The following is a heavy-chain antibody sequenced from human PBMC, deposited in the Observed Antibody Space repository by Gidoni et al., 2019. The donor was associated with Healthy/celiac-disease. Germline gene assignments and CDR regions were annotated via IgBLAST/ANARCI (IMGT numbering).Heavy chain of an antibody. CDR3: ARSPGGGRGALSGAGWFDP. V-gene: IGHV4-38-2*02. CDR1: GYSISSGYY. J-gene: IGHJ5*02. Sequence: QVQLQESGPGLVKPAETLSLTCTVSGYSISSGYYWGWIRPPPGKGLEWIGSIYLSGRTYYNPSLKSRVTISVDTSKNQFSRKLSSVTAADTAVYYCARSPGGGRGALSGAGWFDPWGQGTLVTVSS. D-gene: IGHD1-26*01. CDR2: IYLSGRT.